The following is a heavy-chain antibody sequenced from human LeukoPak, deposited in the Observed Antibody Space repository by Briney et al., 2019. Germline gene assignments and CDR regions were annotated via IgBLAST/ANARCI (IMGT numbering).Heavy chain of an antibody. CDR3: ARWYYYDSSGYSGFDY. CDR1: GFTFSDYY. Sequence: PGGSLRLSCATSGFTFSDYYMSWIRQAPGKGLEWVSYISSSGSPIYYADSVKGRFTISRDNAKNSLYLQMNSLRAEDTAVYYCARWYYYDSSGYSGFDYWGQGTLVTVSS. V-gene: IGHV3-11*01. J-gene: IGHJ4*02. CDR2: ISSSGSPI. D-gene: IGHD3-22*01.